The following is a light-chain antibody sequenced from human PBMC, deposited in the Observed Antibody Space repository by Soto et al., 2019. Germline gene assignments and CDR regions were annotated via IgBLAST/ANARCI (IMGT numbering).Light chain of an antibody. CDR2: DAS. Sequence: EIVLTQSPATLSLSPGERATLSCRASQSVSSYLAWYQQKPGQAPRLLIYDASNRATGIPARFSGSGSGTDFTLTSSILEPEDFAVYYCQQRSNWPTFGQGTKVEIK. CDR1: QSVSSY. V-gene: IGKV3-11*01. CDR3: QQRSNWPT. J-gene: IGKJ1*01.